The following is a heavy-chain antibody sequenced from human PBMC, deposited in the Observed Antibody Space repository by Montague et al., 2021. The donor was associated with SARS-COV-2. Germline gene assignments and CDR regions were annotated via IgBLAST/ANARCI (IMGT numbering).Heavy chain of an antibody. D-gene: IGHD2-21*02. Sequence: SETLSLTCTAPGGSISSYYWSWIRQPPGKVLQWIGHIHNNGSTNCNTSLKSRVTLSIDTSKNQFSLKLTSVTAADTAVYYCARGGGDSADYYYYAMDVWGQGTTVTVSS. J-gene: IGHJ6*02. CDR1: GGSISSYY. V-gene: IGHV4-59*01. CDR3: ARGGGDSADYYYYAMDV. CDR2: IHNNGST.